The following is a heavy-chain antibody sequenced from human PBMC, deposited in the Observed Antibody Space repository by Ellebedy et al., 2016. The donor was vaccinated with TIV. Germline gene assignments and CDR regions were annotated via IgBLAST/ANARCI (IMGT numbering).Heavy chain of an antibody. CDR2: ISYDGSNK. CDR1: GFTFSSSG. Sequence: PGGSLRLSCAASGFTFSSSGMHWVRQAPGKGLEWVAVISYDGSNKYDADSVKGRFTISRDNSKNTLYLQMNSLRAEDTAVYYCARDPYNYGYFDYWGQGTLVTVSS. D-gene: IGHD5-18*01. CDR3: ARDPYNYGYFDY. J-gene: IGHJ4*02. V-gene: IGHV3-30*03.